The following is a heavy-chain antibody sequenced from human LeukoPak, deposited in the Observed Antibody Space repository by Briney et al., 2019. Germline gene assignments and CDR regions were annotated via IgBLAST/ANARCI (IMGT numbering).Heavy chain of an antibody. Sequence: PGGSLRLSCAASGFTFSSYSMNWVRQAPGKGLEWVSSISSSSSYIYYADSVKGRFTISRDNAKNSLYLQMNSLRAEDTAVYYCARDLPGHNQAVARGYWGQGPLVTVSS. CDR3: ARDLPGHNQAVARGY. V-gene: IGHV3-21*01. CDR2: ISSSSSYI. CDR1: GFTFSSYS. D-gene: IGHD6-19*01. J-gene: IGHJ4*02.